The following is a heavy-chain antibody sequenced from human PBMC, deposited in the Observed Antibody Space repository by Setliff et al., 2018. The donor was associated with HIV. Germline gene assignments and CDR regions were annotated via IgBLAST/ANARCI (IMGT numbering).Heavy chain of an antibody. CDR2: IYSTGST. J-gene: IGHJ4*02. V-gene: IGHV4-61*02. CDR3: ARVPFTTGFDY. CDR1: GDSISSGNYY. D-gene: IGHD3-3*01. Sequence: SETLSLTCTFSGDSISSGNYYWSWIRQPAGKGLEWIGRIYSTGSTNYNPSLKSRVTISVDTSKNHFSLKLSSVTAADTAVFYCARVPFTTGFDYWGQGILVTVSS.